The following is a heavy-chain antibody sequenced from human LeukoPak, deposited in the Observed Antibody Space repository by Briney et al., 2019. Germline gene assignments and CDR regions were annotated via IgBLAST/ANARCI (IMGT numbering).Heavy chain of an antibody. D-gene: IGHD4-17*01. Sequence: SETLSLTCAVYGGSFSGYFWSWVRQSPGKGLEWIGKINHGRNANYNPSLKSRVTISVDTSNKQLYLNMTSVTAADTAVYYCARSPLHSGDYRFDLWGQGTLVTVSS. CDR3: ARSPLHSGDYRFDL. CDR2: INHGRNA. CDR1: GGSFSGYF. V-gene: IGHV4-34*01. J-gene: IGHJ4*02.